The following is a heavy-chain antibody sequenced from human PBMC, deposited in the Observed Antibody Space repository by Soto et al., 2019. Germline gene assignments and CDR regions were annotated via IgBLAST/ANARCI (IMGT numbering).Heavy chain of an antibody. Sequence: QVQLVQSGAEVKKPGSSVKVSCKASGGTFSSYAISWVRQAPGQGLEWMGGIIPIFGTANYAQKFQGRVTIAADDSKSTAYMALSSLRSEDTAVYYCARHVPAAGYYYGMDVWGQGTTVTVSS. D-gene: IGHD2-2*01. CDR3: ARHVPAAGYYYGMDV. CDR1: GGTFSSYA. V-gene: IGHV1-69*12. J-gene: IGHJ6*02. CDR2: IIPIFGTA.